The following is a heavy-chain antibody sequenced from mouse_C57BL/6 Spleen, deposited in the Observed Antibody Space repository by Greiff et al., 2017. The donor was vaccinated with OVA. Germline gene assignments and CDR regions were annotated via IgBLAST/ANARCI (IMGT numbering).Heavy chain of an antibody. D-gene: IGHD1-1*02. J-gene: IGHJ3*01. V-gene: IGHV14-2*01. CDR1: GFNITDYY. Sequence: VQLQQSGAELVKPGASVKLSCTASGFNITDYYMHWVKQRTEQGLEWIGRIDPEDGETKYAPKFQGKATITADTSSNTAYLQLSSLTSEDTAVYYCAREGDYGPPFAYWGQGTLVTVSA. CDR2: IDPEDGET. CDR3: AREGDYGPPFAY.